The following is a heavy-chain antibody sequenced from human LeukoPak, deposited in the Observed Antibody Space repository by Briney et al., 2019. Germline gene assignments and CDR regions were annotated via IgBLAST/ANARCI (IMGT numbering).Heavy chain of an antibody. J-gene: IGHJ3*01. CDR2: ISQNSDNT. V-gene: IGHV3-9*01. Sequence: GGSLRLSCATSGFTFDNYAMHWVRQAPGKGLEWVSGISQNSDNTAYADSVKGRFTISRDNAKNSLCLQMNSLRAEDTAVYYCARNAFDAWGQGTMVTVSS. CDR1: GFTFDNYA. CDR3: ARNAFDA.